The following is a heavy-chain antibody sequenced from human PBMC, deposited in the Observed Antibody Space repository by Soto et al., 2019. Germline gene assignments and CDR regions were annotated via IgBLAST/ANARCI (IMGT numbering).Heavy chain of an antibody. J-gene: IGHJ1*01. Sequence: VQLQGSGPGLLKPSQTLSLTCTVSGASVTTGDYYWSYIRQPPGKGLEWLGYIFYSGDTYYNPSLQRRATISLNKSRNQFSLTMTSVTDADTALNYCVGTGATDDFWGQGTLVTVSS. CDR2: IFYSGDT. CDR3: VGTGATDDF. V-gene: IGHV4-30-4*01. D-gene: IGHD1-7*01. CDR1: GASVTTGDYY.